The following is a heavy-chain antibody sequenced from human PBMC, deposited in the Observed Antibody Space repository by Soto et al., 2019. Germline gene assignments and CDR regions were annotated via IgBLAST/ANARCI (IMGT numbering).Heavy chain of an antibody. V-gene: IGHV3-64*04. CDR2: ISSNGGST. Sequence: VWSLRLSCSASGFTFSSYAMHWVRQAPGKGLEYVSAISSNGGSTYYADSVKGRFTISRDNSKNTVYLQMDSLRAEDTAMYFCASSFGMDVWGQGTTGTVS. CDR3: ASSFGMDV. J-gene: IGHJ6*02. D-gene: IGHD3-16*01. CDR1: GFTFSSYA.